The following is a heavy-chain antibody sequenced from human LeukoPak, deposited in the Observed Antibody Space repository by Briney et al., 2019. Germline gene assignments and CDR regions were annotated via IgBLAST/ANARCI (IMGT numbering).Heavy chain of an antibody. Sequence: SETLSLTCTVSGGSISSSSYYWGWIRQPPRKGLEWIGGIYYSGSTYYNPSLKSRVTISVDTSKNQFSLKLSSVIASDTAVYYCARQGWFGELLSPLDYWGQGTLVTVSS. CDR3: ARQGWFGELLSPLDY. CDR2: IYYSGST. V-gene: IGHV4-39*01. J-gene: IGHJ4*02. D-gene: IGHD3-10*01. CDR1: GGSISSSSYY.